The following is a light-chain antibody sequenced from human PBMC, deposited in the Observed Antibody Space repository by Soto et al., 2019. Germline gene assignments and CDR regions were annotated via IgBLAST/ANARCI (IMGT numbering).Light chain of an antibody. J-gene: IGKJ4*01. CDR3: HQYGSSPLT. CDR2: GAS. Sequence: DIVLTQSPGTLSLTPGERATLSCRASQRVSSSSLAWYQQRPGQAPRLLMYGASRRATGIPDRFSGGGSGTDFTLIISRLEPEDFAVYYCHQYGSSPLTFGGGTKVDSK. CDR1: QRVSSSS. V-gene: IGKV3-20*01.